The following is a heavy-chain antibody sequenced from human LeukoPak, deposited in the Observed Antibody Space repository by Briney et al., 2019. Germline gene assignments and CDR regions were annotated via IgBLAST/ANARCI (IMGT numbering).Heavy chain of an antibody. Sequence: SETLSLTCAVYGGSFSGYYWSWIRQPPGKGLEWIGEINHSGTTNYNSSLKSRVTISVDTSKNQFSLKLSSVTAADTAVYYCARRSSTSIYYYYYMDVWGKGTTVTVSS. J-gene: IGHJ6*03. D-gene: IGHD2-2*01. CDR3: ARRSSTSIYYYYYMDV. V-gene: IGHV4-34*01. CDR1: GGSFSGYY. CDR2: INHSGTT.